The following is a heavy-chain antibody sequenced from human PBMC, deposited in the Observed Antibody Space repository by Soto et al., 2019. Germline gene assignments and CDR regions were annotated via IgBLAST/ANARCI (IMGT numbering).Heavy chain of an antibody. J-gene: IGHJ5*02. CDR3: AREERRQDSFEP. CDR2: IYYSGST. CDR1: GGSISSGGYY. Sequence: SETLSLTCTVSGGSISSGGYYWSWIRQHPGKGLEWIGYIYYSGSTYYNPSLKSRVTISVDTSKNQFSLKLSSVTAADTAVYYCAREERRQDSFEPWGQGTLVTVSS. D-gene: IGHD1-26*01. V-gene: IGHV4-31*03.